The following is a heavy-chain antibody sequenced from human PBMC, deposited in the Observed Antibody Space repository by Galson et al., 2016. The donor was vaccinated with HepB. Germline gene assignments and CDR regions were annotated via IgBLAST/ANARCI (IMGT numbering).Heavy chain of an antibody. D-gene: IGHD1-26*01. CDR3: AFPLSGTYKSGLHV. J-gene: IGHJ3*01. V-gene: IGHV5-51*01. CDR2: IYPGDSDT. CDR1: GYNFGTYF. Sequence: QSGAEVKKPGESLKISCEGSGYNFGTYFIAWVRQMPGKGLEWMGIIYPGDSDTVYSPSFRGQVTFSVDKSISTAYVQWSNLKASDTAMYYCAFPLSGTYKSGLHVWGQGTMVTVSS.